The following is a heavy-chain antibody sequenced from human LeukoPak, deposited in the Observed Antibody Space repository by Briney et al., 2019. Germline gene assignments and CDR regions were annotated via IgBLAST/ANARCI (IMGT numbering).Heavy chain of an antibody. J-gene: IGHJ4*02. V-gene: IGHV3-21*01. CDR2: ISSSSSYI. CDR3: ARDGLGYCSSTSCYQDY. CDR1: GFTFSSYS. D-gene: IGHD2-2*01. Sequence: PGGSLILSCAASGFTFSSYSMNWVRQAPGKGLEWVSSISSSSSYIYYADSVKGRFTISRDNAKNSLYLQMNSLRAEDTAVYYCARDGLGYCSSTSCYQDYWGQGTLVTVSS.